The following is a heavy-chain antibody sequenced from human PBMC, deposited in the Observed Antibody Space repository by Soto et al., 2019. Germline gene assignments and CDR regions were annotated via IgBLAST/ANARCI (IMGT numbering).Heavy chain of an antibody. CDR1: GFTFSHYP. CDR3: ARRV. J-gene: IGHJ4*02. V-gene: IGHV3-23*01. CDR2: ISGGGDSA. Sequence: EVQVSESGGGLIQPGGSLRLSCATSGFTFSHYPMNWVRQAPGKGLEGVSGISGGGDSAYHAASVNGRSTILSDNSKNSVSLQMNSLGVEDAGGYYCARRVWGQGTLVTVSS.